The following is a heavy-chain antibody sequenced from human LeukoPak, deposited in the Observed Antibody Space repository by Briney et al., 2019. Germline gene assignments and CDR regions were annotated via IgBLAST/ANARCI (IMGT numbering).Heavy chain of an antibody. V-gene: IGHV4-38-2*02. CDR1: GYSISSGYY. CDR3: ARDSVVVPAAIHWFDP. D-gene: IGHD2-2*01. CDR2: IYHSGST. Sequence: PSETLSLTCAVSGYSISSGYYWGWIRQPPGKGLEWIGSIYHSGSTYYNPSLKSRVTISEDTSKNQFSLKLSSVTAADTAVYYCARDSVVVPAAIHWFDPWGQGTLVTVSS. J-gene: IGHJ5*02.